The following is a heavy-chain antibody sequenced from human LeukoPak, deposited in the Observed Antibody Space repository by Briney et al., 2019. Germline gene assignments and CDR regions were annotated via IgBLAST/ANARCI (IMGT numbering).Heavy chain of an antibody. V-gene: IGHV3-23*01. J-gene: IGHJ4*02. CDR2: ISGSGGST. CDR1: GFTFSSYA. Sequence: GGSLRLSCAASGFTFSSYAMSWVRQAPGKGLEWVSAISGSGGSTYYADSVKGRFTISRDNSKNTLYLQMNSLRAEDTAVYYCASQVLLWFGLDCWGQGTLVTVPS. CDR3: ASQVLLWFGLDC. D-gene: IGHD3-10*01.